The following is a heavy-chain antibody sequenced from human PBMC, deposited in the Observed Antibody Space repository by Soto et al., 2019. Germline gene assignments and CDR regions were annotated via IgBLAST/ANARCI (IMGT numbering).Heavy chain of an antibody. Sequence: ASVKVSCKASGYTFTGYYMHWVRQAPGQGLEWMGWINPNSGGTNYAQKFQGRVTMTRDTSTSTAYMELSRLRSDDTAVYYCARGSSSRRVWFDPWGQGTLVTVPQ. D-gene: IGHD6-6*01. CDR2: INPNSGGT. J-gene: IGHJ5*02. V-gene: IGHV1-2*02. CDR3: ARGSSSRRVWFDP. CDR1: GYTFTGYY.